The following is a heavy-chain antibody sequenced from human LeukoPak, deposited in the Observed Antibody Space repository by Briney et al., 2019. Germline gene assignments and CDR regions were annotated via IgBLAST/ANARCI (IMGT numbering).Heavy chain of an antibody. CDR3: ARHQFDSTAYVDY. V-gene: IGHV4-59*01. CDR1: GGSISSYY. Sequence: SETLSLTCTVSGGSISSYYWSWIRQPPGKGLEWIGYIYYSGSTNYNPSLKSRVTISVDTSKNQFSLKLSSVTAADTAVYYCARHQFDSTAYVDYWGQGTLVTVSS. J-gene: IGHJ4*02. CDR2: IYYSGST. D-gene: IGHD3-22*01.